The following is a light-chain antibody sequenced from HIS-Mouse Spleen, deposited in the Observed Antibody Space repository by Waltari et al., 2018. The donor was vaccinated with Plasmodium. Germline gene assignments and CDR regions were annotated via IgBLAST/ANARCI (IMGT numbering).Light chain of an antibody. CDR3: QQYDNLPPLFT. J-gene: IGKJ3*01. CDR1: QDISNY. Sequence: DIQMTQSPSSLSASVGDRVTITCQASQDISNYLNWYQQKPGKAPKLLIYDASNLETGVPSRLSGSGSGTEFTFTISSLQPEAIATYYCQQYDNLPPLFTFGPGTKVDIK. V-gene: IGKV1-33*01. CDR2: DAS.